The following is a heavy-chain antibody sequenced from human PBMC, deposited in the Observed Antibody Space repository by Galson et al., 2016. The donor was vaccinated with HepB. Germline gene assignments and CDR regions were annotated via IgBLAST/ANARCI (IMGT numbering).Heavy chain of an antibody. J-gene: IGHJ1*01. V-gene: IGHV5-10-1*01. CDR2: IDPKDSYT. D-gene: IGHD6-25*01. Sequence: QSGAEVKKPGESLRISCDVSGYSFTTYWISWVRQMPGKGLEWMGRIDPKDSYTNYSPSFQGHVTISVDKSISAAYLQWSSLKASGTAMYYCARMEAAAGISFMRHWGQGTLVTVSS. CDR1: GYSFTTYW. CDR3: ARMEAAAGISFMRH.